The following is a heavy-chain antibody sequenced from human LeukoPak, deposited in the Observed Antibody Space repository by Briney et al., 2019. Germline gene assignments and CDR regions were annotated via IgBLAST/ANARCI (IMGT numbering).Heavy chain of an antibody. CDR3: VCGLGSGSYILDY. Sequence: GESLKISCETSGYSFTTYWIGWVRQMPGTGLEWVGAIYPDDSDARYSPSFQGQVTISADKSISTAYLQWSSLKASDTAMYYCVCGLGSGSYILDYWGQGTLVTVSS. CDR1: GYSFTTYW. D-gene: IGHD3-10*01. J-gene: IGHJ4*02. CDR2: IYPDDSDA. V-gene: IGHV5-51*01.